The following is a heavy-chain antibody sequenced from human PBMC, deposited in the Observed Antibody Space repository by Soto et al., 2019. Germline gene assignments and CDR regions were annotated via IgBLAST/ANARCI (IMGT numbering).Heavy chain of an antibody. Sequence: GGSLRLSCKASGFDFSTYSMNWVRQAPGKGLECVSRISGSGGGTYYADSAKGRFTISRDNSENTLYLHLNSLRVEDTAIYYGARIPHRYDALTGPGYWGQGALVTVSS. V-gene: IGHV3-23*01. CDR1: GFDFSTYS. CDR2: ISGSGGGT. J-gene: IGHJ4*02. D-gene: IGHD3-9*01. CDR3: ARIPHRYDALTGPGY.